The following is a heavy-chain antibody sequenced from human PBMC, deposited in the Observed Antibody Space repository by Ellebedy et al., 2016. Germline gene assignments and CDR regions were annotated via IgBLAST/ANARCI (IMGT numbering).Heavy chain of an antibody. CDR1: GGSISSYY. CDR3: ARKRDFWSGYHRYYFDY. CDR2: IYYSGST. D-gene: IGHD3-3*01. J-gene: IGHJ4*02. Sequence: SETLSLXXTVSGGSISSYYWSWIRQPPGKGLEWIGYIYYSGSTNYNPSLKSRVTISVDTSKNQFSLKLSSVTAADTAVYYCARKRDFWSGYHRYYFDYWGQGTLVTVSS. V-gene: IGHV4-59*12.